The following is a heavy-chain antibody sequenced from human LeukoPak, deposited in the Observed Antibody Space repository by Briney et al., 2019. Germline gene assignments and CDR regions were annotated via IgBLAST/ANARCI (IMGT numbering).Heavy chain of an antibody. J-gene: IGHJ4*02. CDR2: IWYDGSNK. Sequence: GGSLRLSCAASGFTFSSYGMHWVRQAPGKGLEWVAVIWYDGSNKYYADSVKGRFTISRDNSKNTLYLQMNSLRAEDTAVYYCAKMVVVVVAAQHFDYWGQGTLVTVSS. CDR3: AKMVVVVVAAQHFDY. D-gene: IGHD2-15*01. V-gene: IGHV3-33*06. CDR1: GFTFSSYG.